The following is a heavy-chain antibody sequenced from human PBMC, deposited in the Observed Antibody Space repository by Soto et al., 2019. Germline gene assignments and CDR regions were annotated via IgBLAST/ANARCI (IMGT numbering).Heavy chain of an antibody. Sequence: SETLSLTCTVSGGSISSGDYYWSWIRQPPGKGLEWIGYIYYSGSTYYNPSIKSRVTISVDTSKNQFSLKLSSVTAADTAVYYCARDLRGYSYGYFDYWGQGTLVTVSS. J-gene: IGHJ4*02. V-gene: IGHV4-30-4*01. CDR1: GGSISSGDYY. CDR3: ARDLRGYSYGYFDY. CDR2: IYYSGST. D-gene: IGHD5-18*01.